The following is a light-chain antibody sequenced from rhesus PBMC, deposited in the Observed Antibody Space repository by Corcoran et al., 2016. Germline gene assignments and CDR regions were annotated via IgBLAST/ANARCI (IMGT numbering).Light chain of an antibody. CDR3: QHYSNTPLT. Sequence: DIQMTQSPSSLSASVGDTVTITCRASQSISSWLAWYQQKPRKAPKLLIYKASSLQSGVPSRFSGIGSGTDFTLTSSSLQSEDFATYYCQHYSNTPLTFGGGTKVELK. V-gene: IGKV1-22*01. CDR1: QSISSW. CDR2: KAS. J-gene: IGKJ4*01.